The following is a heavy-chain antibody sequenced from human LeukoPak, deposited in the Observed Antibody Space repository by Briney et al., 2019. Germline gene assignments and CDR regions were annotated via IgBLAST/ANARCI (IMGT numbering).Heavy chain of an antibody. CDR1: GGSISSYY. J-gene: IGHJ4*02. Sequence: SETLSLTCTVSGGSISSYYWSWIRQPPGKGLEWIGYIYYSGSTNYNPSLKSRVTISVDTSKNQFSLKLSSVTAADTAVYYCARAPTQEGGGNQFDYWDQGTLVTVSS. CDR3: ARAPTQEGGGNQFDY. CDR2: IYYSGST. D-gene: IGHD4-23*01. V-gene: IGHV4-59*01.